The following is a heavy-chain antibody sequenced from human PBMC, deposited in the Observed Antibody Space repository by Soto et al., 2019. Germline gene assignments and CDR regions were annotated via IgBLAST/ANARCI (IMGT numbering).Heavy chain of an antibody. CDR3: ATHARYDSSGYYYLGAFDI. CDR2: FDPEDGET. J-gene: IGHJ3*02. Sequence: ASVKVSCKVSGYTLTELSMHWVRQAPGKGLEWMGGFDPEDGETIYAQKFQGRVTMTEDTSTDTAYMELSSLRSEDAAVYYCATHARYDSSGYYYLGAFDIWGQGTMVTVSS. D-gene: IGHD3-22*01. CDR1: GYTLTELS. V-gene: IGHV1-24*01.